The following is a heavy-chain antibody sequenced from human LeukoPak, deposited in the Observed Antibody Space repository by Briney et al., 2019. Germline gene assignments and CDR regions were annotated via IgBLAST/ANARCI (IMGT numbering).Heavy chain of an antibody. D-gene: IGHD5-24*01. J-gene: IGHJ3*02. CDR1: GFTFSSYS. CDR2: ISSSSSTI. V-gene: IGHV3-48*01. CDR3: ARGTATIGGRAGGDAFAI. Sequence: GGSLRLSCAASGFTFSSYSMNGVRQAPGKGRKGVAYISSSSSTIYYADSVKGRFTISRDNAKNSLYLQMNSLRAEDTAVYYCARGTATIGGRAGGDAFAIWGQGTMVTVSS.